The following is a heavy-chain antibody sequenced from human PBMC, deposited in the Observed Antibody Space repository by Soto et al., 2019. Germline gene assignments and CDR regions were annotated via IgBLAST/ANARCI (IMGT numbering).Heavy chain of an antibody. CDR2: MSPNSGAT. V-gene: IGHV1-8*01. CDR3: ARGVDAGVDV. Sequence: QVQLVQSGAEVTKPGASVKVSCKASGYTFTSYDINWVRQATGQGLEGMGWMSPNSGATGYAQKFQGRVTMTRDTSKSTAYMELSNLRSEDTAIYYCARGVDAGVDVWGQGSTVTVSS. J-gene: IGHJ6*02. D-gene: IGHD2-8*01. CDR1: GYTFTSYD.